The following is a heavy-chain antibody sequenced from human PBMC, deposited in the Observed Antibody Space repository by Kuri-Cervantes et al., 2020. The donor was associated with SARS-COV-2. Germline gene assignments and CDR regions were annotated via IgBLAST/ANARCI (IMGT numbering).Heavy chain of an antibody. CDR3: ARQYWSGFVNWFDP. Sequence: SEILSLTCAVSGYSISSGYYWGWIRQPPGKGLEWIGSIYHSGSTYYNPSLKSRVTISVDTSKNQFSLKLSSVTAADTAVYYCARQYWSGFVNWFDPWGQGTLVTVSS. CDR1: GYSISSGYY. D-gene: IGHD3-3*01. V-gene: IGHV4-38-2*01. CDR2: IYHSGST. J-gene: IGHJ5*02.